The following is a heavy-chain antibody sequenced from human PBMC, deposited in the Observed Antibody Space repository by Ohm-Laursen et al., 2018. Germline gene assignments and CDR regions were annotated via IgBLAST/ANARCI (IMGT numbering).Heavy chain of an antibody. CDR3: AESRSGWYFFDY. CDR1: GFTFSSYA. J-gene: IGHJ4*02. V-gene: IGHV3-23*01. Sequence: GSLRLSCTASGFTFSSYAMSWVRQAPGKGLEWVSAISNSGGSTYYADSVKGRFTISRDNSKNTLYLQMNSLRVEDTALYYCAESRSGWYFFDYWGQGTLVTVSP. CDR2: ISNSGGST. D-gene: IGHD6-13*01.